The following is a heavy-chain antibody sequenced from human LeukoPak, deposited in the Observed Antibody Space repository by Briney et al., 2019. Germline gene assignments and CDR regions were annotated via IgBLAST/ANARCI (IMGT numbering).Heavy chain of an antibody. D-gene: IGHD2-2*01. Sequence: GGSLRLSCAASGFTFSSYGMHWVRQAPGKGLEWVAVIWYDGSNKYYADSVKGRFTTSRDNSKNTLYLQMNSLRAEDTAVYYCARSTVVVPAASDYYGMDVWGQGTTVTVSS. V-gene: IGHV3-33*01. J-gene: IGHJ6*02. CDR2: IWYDGSNK. CDR3: ARSTVVVPAASDYYGMDV. CDR1: GFTFSSYG.